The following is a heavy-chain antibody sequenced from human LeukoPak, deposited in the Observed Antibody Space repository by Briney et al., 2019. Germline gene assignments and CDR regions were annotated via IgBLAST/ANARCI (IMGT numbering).Heavy chain of an antibody. CDR2: ISGSGGST. D-gene: IGHD2-15*01. J-gene: IGHJ6*03. CDR3: ARESVVVAAKDEPNYYYYYMDV. Sequence: GGSLRLSCAASGFSFSSYGMSWVRQAPGKGLEWVSAISGSGGSTYYADSVKGRFTISRDNSKNTLYLQMNSLRAEDTAVYYCARESVVVAAKDEPNYYYYYMDVWGKGTTVTISS. CDR1: GFSFSSYG. V-gene: IGHV3-23*01.